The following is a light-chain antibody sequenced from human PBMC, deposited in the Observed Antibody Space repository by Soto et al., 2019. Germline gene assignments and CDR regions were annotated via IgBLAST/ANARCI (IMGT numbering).Light chain of an antibody. CDR2: GSL. CDR1: QSVDNN. Sequence: EIVMTQSPVTLSASPGESATLSCRASQSVDNNVAWYQQKPGQAPRLLIVGSLAKATGIPARFSGSGSGSEFTLTISDLQSEDFAVYYCQQDNDRPPITFGQGTRLEIK. J-gene: IGKJ5*01. CDR3: QQDNDRPPIT. V-gene: IGKV3-15*01.